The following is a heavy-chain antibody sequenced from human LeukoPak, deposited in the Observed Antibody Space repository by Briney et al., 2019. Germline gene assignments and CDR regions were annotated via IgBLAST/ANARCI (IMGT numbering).Heavy chain of an antibody. D-gene: IGHD6-13*01. CDR1: GYTFTSYY. Sequence: SVQVSSKASGYTFTSYYMHCVRQPPGRGREWMVVITHTGGSTSYAQNFQGRVTMTRDTSTSTVYMELSSVTSEDTAVYYCGRVGYSYYGMDVWGQGTTVTVSS. CDR3: GRVGYSYYGMDV. V-gene: IGHV1-46*01. J-gene: IGHJ6*02. CDR2: ITHTGGST.